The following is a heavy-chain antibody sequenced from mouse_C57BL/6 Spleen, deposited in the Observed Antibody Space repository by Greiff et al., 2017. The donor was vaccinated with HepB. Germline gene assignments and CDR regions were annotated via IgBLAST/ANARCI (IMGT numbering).Heavy chain of an antibody. CDR1: GYSITSGYY. Sequence: VQLKESGPGLVKPSQSLSLTCSVTGYSITSGYYWNWIRQFPGNKLEWMGYISYDGSNNYNPSLKNRISITRDTSKNQFFLKLNSVTTEDTATYYCAREAIYYDYGGDYWGQGTTLTVSS. D-gene: IGHD2-4*01. J-gene: IGHJ2*01. V-gene: IGHV3-6*01. CDR3: AREAIYYDYGGDY. CDR2: ISYDGSN.